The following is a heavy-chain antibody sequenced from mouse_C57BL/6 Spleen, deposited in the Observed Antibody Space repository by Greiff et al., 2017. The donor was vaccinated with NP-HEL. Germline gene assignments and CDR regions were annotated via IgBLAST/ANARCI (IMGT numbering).Heavy chain of an antibody. CDR1: GYAFSSYW. CDR3: ARSRGDYGYAMDY. J-gene: IGHJ4*01. D-gene: IGHD1-1*01. V-gene: IGHV1-80*01. CDR2: IYPGDGDT. Sequence: VQLQESGAELVKPGASVKISCKASGYAFSSYWMNWVKQRPGKGLEWIGQIYPGDGDTNYNGKFKGKATLTADKSSSTAYMQLSSLTSEDSAVYFCARSRGDYGYAMDYWGQGTSVTVSS.